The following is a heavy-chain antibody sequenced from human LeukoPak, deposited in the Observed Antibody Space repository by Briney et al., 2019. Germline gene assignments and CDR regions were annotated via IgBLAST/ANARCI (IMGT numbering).Heavy chain of an antibody. CDR2: IDGDGSSR. D-gene: IGHD3/OR15-3a*01. CDR1: GFTFTSYW. CDR3: ARILEGYYYFGLDV. J-gene: IGHJ6*02. Sequence: GGSLRLSCAASGFTFTSYWIHWVRQVPRRGLEWVSRIDGDGSSRSYADSVQGRFTISRDNGKKTVFLQMNSLSAEDTAVYYCARILEGYYYFGLDVWGQGTTVIVSS. V-gene: IGHV3-74*01.